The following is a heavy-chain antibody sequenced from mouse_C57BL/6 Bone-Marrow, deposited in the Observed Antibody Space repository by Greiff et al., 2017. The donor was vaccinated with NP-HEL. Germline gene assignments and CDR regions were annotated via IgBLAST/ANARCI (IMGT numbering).Heavy chain of an antibody. CDR2: ISSGGSYN. J-gene: IGHJ4*01. V-gene: IGHV5-6*01. CDR3: ARRAMDY. Sequence: EVQGVESGGDLVKPGGSLKLSCAASGFTFSSYGMSWVRQTPDKRLEWVATISSGGSYNYYPDSVKGRFTISRDNAKNTLYLQMSSLKSEDTAMYYCARRAMDYWGQGTSVTVSS. CDR1: GFTFSSYG.